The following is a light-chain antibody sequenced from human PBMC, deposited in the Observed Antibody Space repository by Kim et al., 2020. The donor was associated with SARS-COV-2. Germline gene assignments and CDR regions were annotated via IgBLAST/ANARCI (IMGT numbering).Light chain of an antibody. CDR3: LQHNSYPIT. J-gene: IGKJ5*01. CDR2: GAS. V-gene: IGKV1-17*01. CDR1: QDIGND. Sequence: ASVGDRVTITCRASQDIGNDLGWYQQSPGRAPKRLIYGASSFQSGVPSRFSGSGSGTEFTLTISSLQPEDFATYFCLQHNSYPITFGQGTRLEIK.